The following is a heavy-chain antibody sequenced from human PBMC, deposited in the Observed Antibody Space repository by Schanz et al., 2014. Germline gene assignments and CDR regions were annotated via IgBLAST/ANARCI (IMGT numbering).Heavy chain of an antibody. J-gene: IGHJ3*02. V-gene: IGHV1-18*01. CDR2: ISAYNGHT. Sequence: QVQLVQSGAEVKKPGASVKVSCKASGYTLSAYSLHWVRQAPGQGLEWMGWISAYNGHTDYAQKLQGRVTLTTDTSTSTAYMELSSLRSDDTAVYYCARGGGPEDVFDIWGQGTILTVSS. D-gene: IGHD5-12*01. CDR3: ARGGGPEDVFDI. CDR1: GYTLSAYS.